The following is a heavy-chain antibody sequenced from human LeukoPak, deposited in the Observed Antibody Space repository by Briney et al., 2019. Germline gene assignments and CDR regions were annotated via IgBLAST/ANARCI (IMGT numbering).Heavy chain of an antibody. CDR1: GGTFSSYA. Sequence: SVKVSCKASGGTFSSYAIGWVRRAPGQGLEWMGGIIPTFGTANYAQKFQGRVTITADKSTSTAYMELSSLRSEDTAVYYCARVPGSSSLFWFDPWGQGTLVTVSS. CDR2: IIPTFGTA. D-gene: IGHD6-13*01. J-gene: IGHJ5*02. CDR3: ARVPGSSSLFWFDP. V-gene: IGHV1-69*06.